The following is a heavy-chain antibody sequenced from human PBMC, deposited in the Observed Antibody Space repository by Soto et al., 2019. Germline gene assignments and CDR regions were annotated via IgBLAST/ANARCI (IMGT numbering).Heavy chain of an antibody. V-gene: IGHV1-2*04. Sequence: ASVKVSCKASGYTFTDYYLHWVRQAPGQGLEWMGWINPKSGATHYSQKFQGWVTVTRDASISTANMEVSRLTSDDTAVYYCARESSGYGGYYYYGMDVWGQGTTVTVSS. CDR3: ARESSGYGGYYYYGMDV. D-gene: IGHD3-22*01. CDR1: GYTFTDYY. CDR2: INPKSGAT. J-gene: IGHJ6*02.